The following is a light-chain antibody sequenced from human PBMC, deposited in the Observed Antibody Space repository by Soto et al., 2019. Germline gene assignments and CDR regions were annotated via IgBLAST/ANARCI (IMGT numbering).Light chain of an antibody. CDR1: QSVSSS. CDR2: GAT. CDR3: QQYNSWLWT. Sequence: EVVLPQSPGTLSLSPGERAALSGRASQSVSSSQLAWYQQKPGQAPRLLIYGATTRATGIPARFSGSGSGTEFTLIISSLQSEDSAVYYCQQYNSWLWTFGQGTKVDI. J-gene: IGKJ1*01. V-gene: IGKV3-15*01.